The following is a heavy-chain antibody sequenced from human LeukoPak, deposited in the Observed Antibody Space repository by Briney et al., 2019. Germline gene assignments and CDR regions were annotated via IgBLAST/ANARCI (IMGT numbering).Heavy chain of an antibody. D-gene: IGHD4-11*01. J-gene: IGHJ4*02. CDR2: ISYDESNK. CDR1: GFTFSSYG. CDR3: AKSTTVTTQQGGHFDY. Sequence: GGSLRLSCAASGFTFSSYGMHWVRQAPGKGLEWVAVISYDESNKYFADSVKGRFTISRDNPKNTLYLQMNSLRPEDTAVYYCAKSTTVTTQQGGHFDYWGQGTLVTVSS. V-gene: IGHV3-30*18.